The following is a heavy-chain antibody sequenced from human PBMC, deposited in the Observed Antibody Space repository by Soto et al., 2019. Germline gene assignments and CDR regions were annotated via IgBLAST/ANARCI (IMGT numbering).Heavy chain of an antibody. Sequence: GGSLRLSCAASGFKFSDYWVSWVRQAPGKGPQWVANIKEDGSQKYYVDSVKGRFTISRDNAKNSLYLQMNSLRVEDTAVYYCARDTPKGSAAPFDSWGQGTLVTVSS. CDR1: GFKFSDYW. J-gene: IGHJ4*02. V-gene: IGHV3-7*01. CDR3: ARDTPKGSAAPFDS. CDR2: IKEDGSQK. D-gene: IGHD6-13*01.